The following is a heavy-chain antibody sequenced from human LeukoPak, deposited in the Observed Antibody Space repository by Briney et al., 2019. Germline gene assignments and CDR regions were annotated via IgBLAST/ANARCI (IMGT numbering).Heavy chain of an antibody. J-gene: IGHJ5*02. CDR3: ARADRLHGGPYLIGP. D-gene: IGHD2-21*01. CDR1: GYSFTDDY. Sequence: GASVKGSCKASGYSFTDDYMNWVRQAPGQGLEWMGSINSNSGGTSSAQKFQGGVTMTRDTTITTVYMEVSWLTSDDTAIYYCARADRLHGGPYLIGPWGQGTLVTVSS. CDR2: INSNSGGT. V-gene: IGHV1-2*02.